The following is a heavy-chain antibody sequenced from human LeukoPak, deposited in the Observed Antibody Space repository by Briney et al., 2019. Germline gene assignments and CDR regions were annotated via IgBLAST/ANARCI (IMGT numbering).Heavy chain of an antibody. Sequence: ASVKVSCKASGYTFTGYYIHWVRQAPGQGLEWMGWINPHSGGTNYAQEFQGGVTMTRDTSISTAYMELSRLRSDDTAVYYCARVRTIVATIIFDYWGQGTLVTVSS. CDR2: INPHSGGT. V-gene: IGHV1-2*02. CDR3: ARVRTIVATIIFDY. D-gene: IGHD5-12*01. CDR1: GYTFTGYY. J-gene: IGHJ4*02.